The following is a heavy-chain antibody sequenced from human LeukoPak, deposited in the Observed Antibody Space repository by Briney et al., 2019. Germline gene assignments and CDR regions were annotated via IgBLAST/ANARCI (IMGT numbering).Heavy chain of an antibody. J-gene: IGHJ3*02. CDR2: IKEDGSEK. D-gene: IGHD3-9*01. CDR1: GFTLSNYW. CDR3: ARDNPPNYDVLTGYYDVFDI. Sequence: GGSLRLSCAASGFTLSNYWMTWVRQAPGKGLEWEANIKEDGSEKNYVDSVKGRFTISRDNGKNSLYLQMNSLRVEDTAMYYCARDNPPNYDVLTGYYDVFDIWGQGTMVSVSS. V-gene: IGHV3-7*01.